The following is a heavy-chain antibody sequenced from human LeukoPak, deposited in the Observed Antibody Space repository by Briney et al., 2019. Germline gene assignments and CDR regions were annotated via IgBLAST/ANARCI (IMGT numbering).Heavy chain of an antibody. CDR1: GFTFSSYG. CDR2: ISYDGSNK. CDR3: AKDPEMAENWFDP. V-gene: IGHV3-30*18. D-gene: IGHD5-24*01. Sequence: GGSLRLSCAASGFTFSSYGMHWVRQAPGKGLVWVAVISYDGSNKYYADSVKGRFTISRDNSKNTLYLQMNSLRAEDTAVYYCAKDPEMAENWFDPWGQGTLVTVSS. J-gene: IGHJ5*02.